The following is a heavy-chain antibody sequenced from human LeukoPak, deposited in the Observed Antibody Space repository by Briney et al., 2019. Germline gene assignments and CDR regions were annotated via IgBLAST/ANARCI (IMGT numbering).Heavy chain of an antibody. CDR2: TSRRSSYT. J-gene: IGHJ4*02. D-gene: IGHD3-9*01. CDR1: GLPSVPIS. Sequence: GGPLGFSVEASGLPSVPISLNWVGKAQGRGLEGVHSTSRRSSYTYYADSVKGRFTISRDKAKNSLYLQMNSLRVEDTAVYYCARDTDPDILTGYFKSPGDYWGQGTLVTVSS. V-gene: IGHV3-21*01. CDR3: ARDTDPDILTGYFKSPGDY.